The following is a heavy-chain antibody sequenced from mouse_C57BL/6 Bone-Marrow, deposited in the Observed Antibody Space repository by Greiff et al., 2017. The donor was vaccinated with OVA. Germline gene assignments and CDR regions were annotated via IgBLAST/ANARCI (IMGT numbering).Heavy chain of an antibody. V-gene: IGHV14-1*01. Sequence: EVQLQQSGAELVRPGASVKLSCTASGFTITDYYMHWVKQRPEQGLEWIGRIDPEGGDTAYAPKFKGKATMTADKSSNTAYLKLRSLTSEDTAVYYCTKYCSSSYDWYFDVWGTGTTVTVSS. CDR3: TKYCSSSYDWYFDV. CDR1: GFTITDYY. J-gene: IGHJ1*03. D-gene: IGHD1-1*01. CDR2: IDPEGGDT.